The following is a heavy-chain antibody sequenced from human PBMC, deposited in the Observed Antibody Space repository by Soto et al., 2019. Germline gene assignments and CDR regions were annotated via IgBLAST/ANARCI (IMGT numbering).Heavy chain of an antibody. CDR3: ASVTTVTTSDAFDI. CDR2: IYYSGST. V-gene: IGHV4-31*03. Sequence: QVQLQESGPGLVKPSQTLSLTCTVSGGSISSGGYYWSWIRQHPGKGLEWIGYIYYSGSTYYNPSLESRVTISVDTSKNQFSLKLSSVTAADTAVYYCASVTTVTTSDAFDIWGQGTMVTVSS. D-gene: IGHD4-17*01. J-gene: IGHJ3*02. CDR1: GGSISSGGYY.